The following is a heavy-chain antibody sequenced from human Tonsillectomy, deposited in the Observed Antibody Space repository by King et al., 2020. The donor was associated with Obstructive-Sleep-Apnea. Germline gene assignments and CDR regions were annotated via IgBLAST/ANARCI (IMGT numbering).Heavy chain of an antibody. Sequence: VQLQESGPGLVKPSETLSLTCNVFGGSLSRYYWNWIRQPPGRGMEWIGYIYYRGSTNYNSPLLSRAMISIEISNNHFSLNLTSVTAADTAIYYCARLRSVAGTRTPSFDIWGQGTMVSVSS. CDR3: ARLRSVAGTRTPSFDI. V-gene: IGHV4-59*08. J-gene: IGHJ3*02. CDR2: IYYRGST. CDR1: GGSLSRYY. D-gene: IGHD6-19*01.